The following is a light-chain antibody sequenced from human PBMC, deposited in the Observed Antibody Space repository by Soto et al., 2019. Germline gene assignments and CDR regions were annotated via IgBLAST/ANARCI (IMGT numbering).Light chain of an antibody. CDR1: QTISSW. V-gene: IGKV1-5*03. J-gene: IGKJ1*01. CDR3: QHYNSYSEA. CDR2: KAS. Sequence: DIQMTQSPSTLSATAGDRVTITWGASQTISSWLAWYQQKPGKAPKLLIYKASTLKSGVPSRFSGSGSGTEFTLTISSLQPDDFATYYCQHYNSYSEAFGQGTKV.